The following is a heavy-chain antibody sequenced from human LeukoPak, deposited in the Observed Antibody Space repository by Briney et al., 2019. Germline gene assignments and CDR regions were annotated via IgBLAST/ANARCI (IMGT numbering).Heavy chain of an antibody. CDR1: GGSISSSSYY. Sequence: SETLSLTCTVSGGSISSSSYYWGWIRQPPGKGLVWIGSIYYSGSTYYNPSLKSRVTISVDTSKNQFSLKLSSVTAADTAVYYCARTISSSWVDYWGQGTLVTVSS. D-gene: IGHD6-13*01. CDR2: IYYSGST. CDR3: ARTISSSWVDY. J-gene: IGHJ4*02. V-gene: IGHV4-39*01.